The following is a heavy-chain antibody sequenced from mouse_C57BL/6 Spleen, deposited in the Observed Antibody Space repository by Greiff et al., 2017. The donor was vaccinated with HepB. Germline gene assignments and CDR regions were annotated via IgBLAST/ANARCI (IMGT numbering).Heavy chain of an antibody. CDR2: ISDGGSYT. CDR1: GFTFSSYA. D-gene: IGHD1-1*01. CDR3: ARDIEYGSSYDYAMDY. V-gene: IGHV5-4*01. J-gene: IGHJ4*01. Sequence: EVKLVESGGGLVKPGGSLKLSCAASGFTFSSYAMSWVRQTPEKRLEWVATISDGGSYTYYPDNVKGRFTISRDNAKNNLYLQMSHLKSEDTAMYYCARDIEYGSSYDYAMDYWGQGTSVTVSS.